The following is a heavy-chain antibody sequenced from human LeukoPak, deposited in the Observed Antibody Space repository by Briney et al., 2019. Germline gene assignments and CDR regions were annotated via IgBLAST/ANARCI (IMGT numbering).Heavy chain of an antibody. CDR1: GFSFRSYG. V-gene: IGHV3-30*18. CDR2: ISYDGSEE. J-gene: IGHJ5*02. D-gene: IGHD2-15*01. Sequence: GRSLRLSCAVSGFSFRSYGMQWIRQAPGKGREWLSMISYDGSEEHYLDSVKGRFTISRDNLKNTLHLQLNSLRPDNSAIYSCAKGVDTVVAIAYSASWGQGAPVTASS. CDR3: AKGVDTVVAIAYSAS.